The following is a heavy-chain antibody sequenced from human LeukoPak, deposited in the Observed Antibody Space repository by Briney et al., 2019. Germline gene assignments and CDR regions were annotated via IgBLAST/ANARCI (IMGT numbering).Heavy chain of an antibody. J-gene: IGHJ4*02. CDR1: GGSFSGYY. V-gene: IGHV4-34*01. CDR3: ARGRGSSWDYFDY. CDR2: INHSGST. D-gene: IGHD6-13*01. Sequence: SETLSLTCAVYGGSFSGYYWSWIPQPPGKGLEWIGEINHSGSTNYNPSLKSRATMSVDTSKNQFSLKLSSVTAADTAVYYCARGRGSSWDYFDYWGQGTLVTVSS.